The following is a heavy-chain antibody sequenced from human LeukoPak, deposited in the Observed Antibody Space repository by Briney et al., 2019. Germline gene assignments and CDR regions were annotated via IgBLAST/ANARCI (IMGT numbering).Heavy chain of an antibody. CDR3: ARDAGWSLDL. CDR1: GFIFSDHN. V-gene: IGHV3-72*01. CDR2: IRNKANSYII. J-gene: IGHJ5*02. D-gene: IGHD3-3*01. Sequence: GGSLRLSCAASGFIFSDHNMDCVRQAPGKGLEWVGRIRNKANSYIIEDAASVRGRFTISRDDSKNSLFLQMNGLRAEDTAVYYCARDAGWSLDLWGQGTLVTVSS.